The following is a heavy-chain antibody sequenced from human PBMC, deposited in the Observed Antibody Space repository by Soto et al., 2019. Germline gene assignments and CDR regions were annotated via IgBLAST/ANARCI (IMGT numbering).Heavy chain of an antibody. CDR3: AKDLALYQLYWYFDL. CDR1: GFTFSSYA. V-gene: IGHV3-23*01. D-gene: IGHD1-1*01. J-gene: IGHJ2*01. CDR2: ISGSGGST. Sequence: EVQLLESGGGLVQPGGSLRLSCAASGFTFSSYAMSWVRQAPGKGLEWVSAISGSGGSTYYADSVKGRFTISRDNSKNTRYLQMNSLRAEDTAVYYCAKDLALYQLYWYFDLWGRGTLVTVSS.